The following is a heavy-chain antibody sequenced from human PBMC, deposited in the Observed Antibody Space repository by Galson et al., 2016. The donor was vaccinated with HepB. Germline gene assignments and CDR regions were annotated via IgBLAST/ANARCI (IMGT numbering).Heavy chain of an antibody. CDR3: ARDPDTASKVDY. CDR2: ITSSGSAT. Sequence: SLRLSCAGSGFTFSGHYMSWIRQAPGKGLEWISYITSSGSATYYADSVKGRFIISRDNAKNSRYLQMNSLRAEDTAVYYCARDPDTASKVDYWGQGTLVTVSA. D-gene: IGHD2-2*02. V-gene: IGHV3-11*01. CDR1: GFTFSGHY. J-gene: IGHJ4*02.